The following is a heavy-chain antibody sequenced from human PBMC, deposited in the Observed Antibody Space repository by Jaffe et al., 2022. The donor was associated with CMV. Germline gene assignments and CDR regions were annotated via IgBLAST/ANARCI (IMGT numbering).Heavy chain of an antibody. D-gene: IGHD3-22*01. CDR1: GGSFSGYY. CDR2: INHSGST. CDR3: ARGALYYDAPSSVLARRRSPALAQPWGY. J-gene: IGHJ4*02. Sequence: QVQLQQWGAGLLKPSETLSLTCAVYGGSFSGYYWSWIRQPPGKGLEWIGEINHSGSTNYNPSLKSRVTISVDTSKNQFSLKLSSVTAADTAVYYCARGALYYDAPSSVLARRRSPALAQPWGYWGQGTLVTVSS. V-gene: IGHV4-34*01.